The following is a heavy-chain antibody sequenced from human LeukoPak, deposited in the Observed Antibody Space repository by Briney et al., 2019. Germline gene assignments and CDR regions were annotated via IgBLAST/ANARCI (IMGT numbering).Heavy chain of an antibody. CDR2: VYHSGHT. CDR1: GHSIGSGYY. D-gene: IGHD6-13*01. V-gene: IGHV4-38-2*01. CDR3: ARIRGSGSSWLFDY. J-gene: IGHJ4*02. Sequence: SETLSLTCAVSGHSIGSGYYCACIRQSPGKRLQWIANVYHSGHTYYNPSLLSRVTISVDTSEKQFSLNLRSVTAADTAVYYCARIRGSGSSWLFDYWGQGTLVTVSS.